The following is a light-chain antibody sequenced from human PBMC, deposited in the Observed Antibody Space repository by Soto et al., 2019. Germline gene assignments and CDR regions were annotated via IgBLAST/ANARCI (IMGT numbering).Light chain of an antibody. V-gene: IGKV3-15*01. J-gene: IGKJ5*01. CDR3: QQYNDRPPIT. CDR2: GAS. CDR1: QSVGNN. Sequence: EIVMTQSPVTLSVSPGERATLSCRASQSVGNNLAWYQQKPGQPPRLLIHGASTRATGIPARFSGSGSGTEFSLTISSLQSEDFAVYYCQQYNDRPPITFGQGTRLDIK.